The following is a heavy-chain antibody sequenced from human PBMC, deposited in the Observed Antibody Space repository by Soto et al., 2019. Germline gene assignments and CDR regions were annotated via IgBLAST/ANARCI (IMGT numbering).Heavy chain of an antibody. CDR2: FRSGGDDGTT. Sequence: PGRSLRLSCAASGFTFSSYSMSWVRQAPGKGLEWVSGFRSGGDDGTTYYAESVKGRFTISRDNSKNTLFLQMNSLRAEDTAIYYCAKKVNSGPGSQYFDYWGQGTLVTVSS. V-gene: IGHV3-23*01. CDR1: GFTFSSYS. D-gene: IGHD3-10*01. J-gene: IGHJ4*02. CDR3: AKKVNSGPGSQYFDY.